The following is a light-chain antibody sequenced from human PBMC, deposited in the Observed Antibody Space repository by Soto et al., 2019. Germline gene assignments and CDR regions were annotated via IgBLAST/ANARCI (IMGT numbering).Light chain of an antibody. Sequence: EIVLTQSPATLSLSPGERATLSCRASQSVSSYLAWYQQKPGQAPRLLIYDASNRATGIPARFSGSGSGTDFTLTISSLEPEDCAVYYCQQRSNWPFLTFGGGTKVEIK. CDR3: QQRSNWPFLT. CDR2: DAS. J-gene: IGKJ4*01. CDR1: QSVSSY. V-gene: IGKV3-11*01.